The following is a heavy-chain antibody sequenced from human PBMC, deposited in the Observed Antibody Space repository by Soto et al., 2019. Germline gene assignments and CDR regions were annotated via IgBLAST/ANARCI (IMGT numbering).Heavy chain of an antibody. CDR3: ARGGIVVMVAARYAFDI. CDR2: INEDGRER. Sequence: PGGSLRLSCAASGFTFSGHWRSWVRRAPGKGLEWVANINEDGRERYYVDSVKGRFTISRDNAENSLYLQMNSLRAEDTAVYYCARGGIVVMVAARYAFDIWGQGTMVTVSS. CDR1: GFTFSGHW. V-gene: IGHV3-7*05. D-gene: IGHD2-15*01. J-gene: IGHJ3*02.